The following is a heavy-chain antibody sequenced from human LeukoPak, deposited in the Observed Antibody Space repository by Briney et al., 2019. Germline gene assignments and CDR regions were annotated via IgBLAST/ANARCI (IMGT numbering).Heavy chain of an antibody. CDR3: ARGEYDFWSGYDY. Sequence: PSETLSLTCTVSGGSISSYSWSWIRQPPGKGLEWIGYIYYSGSTNYNPSLKSRVTISVDTSKNQFSLKLSSVTAADTAVYYCARGEYDFWSGYDYWGQGTLVTVSS. J-gene: IGHJ4*02. D-gene: IGHD3-3*01. CDR2: IYYSGST. V-gene: IGHV4-59*01. CDR1: GGSISSYS.